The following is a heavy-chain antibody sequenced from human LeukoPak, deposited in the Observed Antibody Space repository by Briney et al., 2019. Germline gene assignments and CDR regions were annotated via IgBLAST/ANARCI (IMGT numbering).Heavy chain of an antibody. CDR2: ISGSGGST. V-gene: IGHV3-23*01. Sequence: PGGSLRLSCAASGFTFSSYAMSWVRQAPGKGLEWVSAISGSGGSTYYADSVKGRFTISRDNSKNTLYLQMNSLRAEDTAVYYCARTRLYCTNGVCYTVLDYWGQGTLVTVSS. D-gene: IGHD2-8*01. J-gene: IGHJ4*02. CDR3: ARTRLYCTNGVCYTVLDY. CDR1: GFTFSSYA.